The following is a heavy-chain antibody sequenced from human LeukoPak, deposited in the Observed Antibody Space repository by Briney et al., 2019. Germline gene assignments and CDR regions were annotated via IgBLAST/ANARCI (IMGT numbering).Heavy chain of an antibody. Sequence: GGSLRLSCAASGFTLSGSAMHWVRQASGKGLEWVGRIRSKANSYATAYAASVKGRFTISRDDSKNTAYLQMNSLKTEDTAVYYCAKDQPPSITMVRGVPSRWGQGTLVTVSS. J-gene: IGHJ4*02. CDR3: AKDQPPSITMVRGVPSR. CDR1: GFTLSGSA. CDR2: IRSKANSYAT. D-gene: IGHD3-10*01. V-gene: IGHV3-73*01.